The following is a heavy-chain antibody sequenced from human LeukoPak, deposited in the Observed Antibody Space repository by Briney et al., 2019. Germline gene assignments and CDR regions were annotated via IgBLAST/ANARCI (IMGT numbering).Heavy chain of an antibody. J-gene: IGHJ6*03. CDR3: AKRRGLELLYYYYMDV. Sequence: GGSLRLSCAASGFTFSSYAMSWVRQAPGKGLECISGFSGSGGSTYYADSVKGRFTISRDNSKNTLYLHMNSLRAGDTAVYYCAKRRGLELLYYYYMDVWGKGTTVTVSS. D-gene: IGHD1-7*01. CDR1: GFTFSSYA. CDR2: FSGSGGST. V-gene: IGHV3-23*01.